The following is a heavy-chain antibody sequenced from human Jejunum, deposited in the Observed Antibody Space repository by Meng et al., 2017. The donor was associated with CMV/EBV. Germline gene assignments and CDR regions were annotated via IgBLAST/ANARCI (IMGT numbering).Heavy chain of an antibody. J-gene: IGHJ4*02. CDR3: ARAKDSGAWYRPGDFDY. Sequence: FTFGAYYMAWVRQAPGKGLEWVSYITGSGNTIYYADSVKGRFTISRDNAKSSLYLEINSLRAEDTAVYYCARAKDSGAWYRPGDFDYWGQGTLVTVSS. V-gene: IGHV3-11*01. CDR2: ITGSGNTI. D-gene: IGHD6-19*01. CDR1: FTFGAYY.